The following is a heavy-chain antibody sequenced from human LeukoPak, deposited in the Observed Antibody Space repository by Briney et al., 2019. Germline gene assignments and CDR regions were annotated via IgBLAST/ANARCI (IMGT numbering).Heavy chain of an antibody. Sequence: GGSLRLSCAASGFTFSNAWMSWVRQAPGKGLEWVGRIKSKTDGGTTDYAAPVKGRFTISRDDSKNTLYLQMNSLKTEDTAVYYCLAWFGEFERGYDAFDIWGQGTMVTVSS. V-gene: IGHV3-15*01. D-gene: IGHD3-10*01. CDR1: GFTFSNAW. CDR3: LAWFGEFERGYDAFDI. J-gene: IGHJ3*02. CDR2: IKSKTDGGTT.